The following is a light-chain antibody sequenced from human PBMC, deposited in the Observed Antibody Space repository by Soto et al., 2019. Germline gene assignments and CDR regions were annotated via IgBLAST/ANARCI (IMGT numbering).Light chain of an antibody. Sequence: IPLTQSPSTLSLSPGERATLSCRASRAVGSYLAWYQQRPGKAPRLLIYDASNRDTGIPARFSGSGSETDFTLTISSLEPEDFAVYYCQQRSSWPLTFGGGTKVDIK. CDR2: DAS. V-gene: IGKV3D-11*01. CDR1: RAVGSY. CDR3: QQRSSWPLT. J-gene: IGKJ4*01.